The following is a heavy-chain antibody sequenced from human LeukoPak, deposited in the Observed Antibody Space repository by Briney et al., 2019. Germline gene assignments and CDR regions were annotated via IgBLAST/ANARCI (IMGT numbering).Heavy chain of an antibody. CDR2: IWYDGSNK. CDR1: GFTFSSYG. Sequence: GGSLRLSCAASGFTFSSYGMHWVRQAPGKGLEWVAVIWYDGSNKYYADSVKGRFTISRDNSKNTLYLQMNSLRAEDTAVYYCAKSHSSGWFPVDYWGQGTLVTVSS. D-gene: IGHD6-19*01. V-gene: IGHV3-33*06. CDR3: AKSHSSGWFPVDY. J-gene: IGHJ4*02.